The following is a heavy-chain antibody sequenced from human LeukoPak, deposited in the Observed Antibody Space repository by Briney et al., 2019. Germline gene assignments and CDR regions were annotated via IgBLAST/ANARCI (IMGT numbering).Heavy chain of an antibody. D-gene: IGHD4-11*01. CDR2: INQDGRGI. CDR3: ARDSYRSLDY. Sequence: PGGSLTLSCAASGFTFSDVWMSWVRQAPGKGLEWVANINQDGRGIYYVDSVKGRFSISRDNTNNLLYLQMNSLRAEDTAMYFCARDSYRSLDYWGQGTLVTVSS. V-gene: IGHV3-7*01. CDR1: GFTFSDVW. J-gene: IGHJ4*02.